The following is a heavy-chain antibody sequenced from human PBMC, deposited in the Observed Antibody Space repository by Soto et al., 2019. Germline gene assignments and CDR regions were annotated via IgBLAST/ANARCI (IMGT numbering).Heavy chain of an antibody. Sequence: GGSLRLSCAASGFTFSSYGMHWVRQAPGKGLEWVAVIWYDGSNKYYADSVKGRFTISRDNSKNTLYLQMNSLRAEDTAVYYCAREKEDIVVVPAVTYYFDYWGQGTLVTVSS. J-gene: IGHJ4*02. CDR2: IWYDGSNK. CDR3: AREKEDIVVVPAVTYYFDY. D-gene: IGHD2-2*01. V-gene: IGHV3-33*01. CDR1: GFTFSSYG.